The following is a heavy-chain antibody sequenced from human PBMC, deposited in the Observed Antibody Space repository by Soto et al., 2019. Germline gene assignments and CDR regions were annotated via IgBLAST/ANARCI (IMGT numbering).Heavy chain of an antibody. D-gene: IGHD1-26*01. CDR1: GGSFSGYY. J-gene: IGHJ4*02. V-gene: IGHV4-34*01. CDR2: INHSGST. CDR3: ARGRRATHRYYFDY. Sequence: SETLSLTCAVYGGSFSGYYWSWIRQPPGKGLEWIGEINHSGSTNYNPSLKSRVTISVDTSKNQFSLKLSSVTAADTAVYYCARGRRATHRYYFDYWGQGILVTVSS.